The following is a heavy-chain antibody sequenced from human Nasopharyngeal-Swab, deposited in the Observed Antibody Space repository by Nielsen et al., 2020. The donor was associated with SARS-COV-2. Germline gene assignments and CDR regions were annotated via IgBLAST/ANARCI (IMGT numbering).Heavy chain of an antibody. D-gene: IGHD6-13*01. J-gene: IGHJ6*02. CDR2: IYYSGST. V-gene: IGHV4-59*01. CDR3: ARAYSSSWYPGYYYYGMDV. CDR1: SGSISSYY. Sequence: SETLSLTCTVSSGSISSYYWSWIRQPPGKGLEWIGYIYYSGSTNYNPSLKSRVTISVDTSKNQFSLKLSSVTAADTAVYYCARAYSSSWYPGYYYYGMDVRGQGTTVTVSS.